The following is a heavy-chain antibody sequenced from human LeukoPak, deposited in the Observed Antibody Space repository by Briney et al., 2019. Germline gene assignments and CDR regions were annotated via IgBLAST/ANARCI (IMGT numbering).Heavy chain of an antibody. Sequence: QPGGSLRLSCAASGFTFSYYGMHWVRQAPGKGLEWVAFIRHDGNDKFYADSVKGRFTISRDNAKKSLYLQMNSLRAEDTAVYYCAREEFYSLDYWGQGTLVTVSS. J-gene: IGHJ4*02. V-gene: IGHV3-30*02. CDR2: IRHDGNDK. CDR3: AREEFYSLDY. D-gene: IGHD6-13*01. CDR1: GFTFSYYG.